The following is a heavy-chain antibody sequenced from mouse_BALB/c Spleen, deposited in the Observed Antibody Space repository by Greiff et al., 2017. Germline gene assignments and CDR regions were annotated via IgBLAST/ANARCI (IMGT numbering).Heavy chain of an antibody. Sequence: VQLQQPGAELVKPGASVKLSCKASGYTFTSYYMYWVKQRPGQGLEWIGGINPSNGGTNFNEKFKSKATLTVDKSSSTAYMQLSSLTSEDSAVYYCTRGVITTGFAYWGQGTLVTVSA. CDR2: INPSNGGT. J-gene: IGHJ3*01. D-gene: IGHD2-4*01. V-gene: IGHV1S81*02. CDR1: GYTFTSYY. CDR3: TRGVITTGFAY.